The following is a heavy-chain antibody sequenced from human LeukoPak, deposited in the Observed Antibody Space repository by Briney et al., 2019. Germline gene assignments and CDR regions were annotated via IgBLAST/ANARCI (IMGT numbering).Heavy chain of an antibody. CDR3: ARDRTSYFDY. D-gene: IGHD2-8*01. CDR1: GFIVSTNY. CDR2: IYSGGTT. J-gene: IGHJ4*02. Sequence: GGSLRLSCAASGFIVSTNYMSWVRQAPGKGLEWVSVIYSGGTTYYADSVKGRFTISRDDSKNTVYLQMNNLRADDTAVYYCARDRTSYFDYWGQGTLVTVSS. V-gene: IGHV3-53*01.